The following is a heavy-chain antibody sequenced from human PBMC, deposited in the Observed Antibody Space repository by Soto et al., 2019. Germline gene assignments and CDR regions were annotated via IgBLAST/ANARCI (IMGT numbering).Heavy chain of an antibody. J-gene: IGHJ4*02. D-gene: IGHD3-16*02. Sequence: PSETLSLTCTVCGCSISSSSYYWGWIRQPPGKGLEWIGSIYYSGSTYYNPSLKSRVTISVDTSKNQFSLKLSSVTAADTAVYYCARSLARTPWYFDYWGQGTLVTVSS. CDR3: ARSLARTPWYFDY. CDR2: IYYSGST. CDR1: GCSISSSSYY. V-gene: IGHV4-39*01.